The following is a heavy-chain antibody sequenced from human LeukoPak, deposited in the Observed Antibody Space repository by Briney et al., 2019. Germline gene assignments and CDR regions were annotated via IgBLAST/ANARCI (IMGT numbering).Heavy chain of an antibody. V-gene: IGHV4-34*01. Sequence: SETLSLTCAVYGGSFSGYYWSWIRQPPGKGLEWIGEINHSGSTNYNPSLKSRVTISVDTSKNQFSLKLSSVTAADTAVYYCARGDYGDYVPTFWFDPWGQGTLVTVSS. CDR1: GGSFSGYY. J-gene: IGHJ5*02. CDR2: INHSGST. D-gene: IGHD4-17*01. CDR3: ARGDYGDYVPTFWFDP.